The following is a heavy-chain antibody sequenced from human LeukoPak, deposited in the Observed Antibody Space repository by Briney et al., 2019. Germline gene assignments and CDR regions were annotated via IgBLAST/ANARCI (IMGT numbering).Heavy chain of an antibody. V-gene: IGHV1-2*06. Sequence: ASVKVSCKASGYSFSDYSMHWVRQAPGQGLEWMGRINPNSGGTTYAQNFQGRVSMTRDTSISTTYMELSGLTSDDTAVYYCARGGSGSGYLYYFDYWRQGTLVSVSS. CDR2: INPNSGGT. D-gene: IGHD3-10*01. J-gene: IGHJ4*02. CDR1: GYSFSDYS. CDR3: ARGGSGSGYLYYFDY.